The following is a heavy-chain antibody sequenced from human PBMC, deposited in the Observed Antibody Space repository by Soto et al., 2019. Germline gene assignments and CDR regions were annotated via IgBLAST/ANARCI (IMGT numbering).Heavy chain of an antibody. CDR1: GGSISSGGYC. Sequence: SETLSLTCTVSGGSISSGGYCWSWIRQHPGKGLEWIGYIYYSGSTYYNPSLKSRVTISVDTSKNQFSLKLSSVTAADTAVYYCARTSWPDYGGNVAFDIWGQGTMVTVSS. CDR3: ARTSWPDYGGNVAFDI. J-gene: IGHJ3*02. CDR2: IYYSGST. D-gene: IGHD4-17*01. V-gene: IGHV4-31*03.